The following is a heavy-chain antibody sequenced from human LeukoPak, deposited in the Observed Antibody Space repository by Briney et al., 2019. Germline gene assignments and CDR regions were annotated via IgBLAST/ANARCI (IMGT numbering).Heavy chain of an antibody. CDR3: AIVGIVVVPAARRVDY. J-gene: IGHJ4*02. CDR1: GFTFSSYS. CDR2: ISSSSSTI. D-gene: IGHD2-2*01. Sequence: PGGSLRLSCAASGFTFSSYSMNWVRQAPGKGLEWVSYISSSSSTIYYADSVKGQFTISRDNAKNSLYLQMNSLRAEDTAVYYCAIVGIVVVPAARRVDYWGQGTLVTVSS. V-gene: IGHV3-48*01.